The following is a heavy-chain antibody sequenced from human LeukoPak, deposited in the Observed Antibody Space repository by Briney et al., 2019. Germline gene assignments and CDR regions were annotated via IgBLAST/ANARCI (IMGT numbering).Heavy chain of an antibody. CDR2: LSAHIGDT. CDR3: ARERYSSGWYGTDY. V-gene: IGHV1-18*01. Sequence: ASVKVSCKASGYSFTTFGITWVRQAPGQGLEWMAWLSAHIGDTNYSQKFQGRVTVTSDTSTSTAYMELRSLTSDDTAVYYCARERYSSGWYGTDYWGQGTLVTVSS. CDR1: GYSFTTFG. D-gene: IGHD6-19*01. J-gene: IGHJ4*02.